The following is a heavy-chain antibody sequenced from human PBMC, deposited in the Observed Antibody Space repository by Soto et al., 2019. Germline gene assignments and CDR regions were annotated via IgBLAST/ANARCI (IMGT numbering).Heavy chain of an antibody. CDR2: IIPIFGTA. Sequence: QVQLVQSGAEVKKPGSSVKVSCKASGGTYSSYAISWVRQAPGQGLEWMGGIIPIFGTANYAQKFQGRVTITADESTSTAYMELSSLRSEDTAVYYCASPGIAAAGLHFFDYWGQGTLVTVSS. CDR1: GGTYSSYA. CDR3: ASPGIAAAGLHFFDY. J-gene: IGHJ4*02. D-gene: IGHD6-13*01. V-gene: IGHV1-69*01.